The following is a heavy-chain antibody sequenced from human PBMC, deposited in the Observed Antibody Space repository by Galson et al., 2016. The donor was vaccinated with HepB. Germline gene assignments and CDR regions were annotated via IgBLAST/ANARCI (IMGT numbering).Heavy chain of an antibody. CDR1: GFTVSSNY. Sequence: SLRLSCAASGFTVSSNYMGWVRQAPGKGLEWVSLIYSGGRTNYADSVKGRFIISRDDSKNTLFLEMTTLRAEDTAVYYCVSGLRPLMITSAFHIWGQGTMVNVSS. CDR2: IYSGGRT. J-gene: IGHJ3*02. D-gene: IGHD3-16*01. V-gene: IGHV3-66*01. CDR3: VSGLRPLMITSAFHI.